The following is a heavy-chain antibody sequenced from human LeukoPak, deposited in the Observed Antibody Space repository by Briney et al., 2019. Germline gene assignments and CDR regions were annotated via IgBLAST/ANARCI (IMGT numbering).Heavy chain of an antibody. D-gene: IGHD2-15*01. CDR1: GGTFSSYA. V-gene: IGHV1-69*05. J-gene: IGHJ6*03. CDR3: ARGIVVVVAATHYYYYYMDV. Sequence: SVKVSCKASGGTFSSYAISWVRQAPGQGLEWMGGIIPIFGTANYAQKFQGRVTITTDESTSTAYMEMSSLRSEDTAVYYCARGIVVVVAATHYYYYYMDVWGKGTTVTVSS. CDR2: IIPIFGTA.